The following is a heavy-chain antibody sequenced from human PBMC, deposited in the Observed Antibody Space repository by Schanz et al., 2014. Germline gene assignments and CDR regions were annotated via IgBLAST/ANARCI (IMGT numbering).Heavy chain of an antibody. CDR2: ISGTGGDDT. Sequence: EVQLLESGGGLVQPGGSLRLSCAASGFTFSSYAMSWVRQAPGKGLEWVSSISGTGGDDTYYADSVKGRFTISRDNSKSTLFLQMNSLRVEDSAVYYCAKDISDTSGKDDYWGQGTLVTVSS. CDR3: AKDISDTSGKDDY. CDR1: GFTFSSYA. J-gene: IGHJ4*02. D-gene: IGHD3-22*01. V-gene: IGHV3-23*01.